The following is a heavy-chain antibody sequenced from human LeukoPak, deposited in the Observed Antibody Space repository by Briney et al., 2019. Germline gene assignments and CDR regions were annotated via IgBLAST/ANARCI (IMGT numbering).Heavy chain of an antibody. Sequence: SETLSLTCTVSGGSISSGGYSWSWIRQHPGKGLEWIGYIYYSGSTNYNPSLKSRVTISVDTSKNRFSLKLSSVTAADTAVYYCAREWGTGGFDPWGQGTLVTVSS. CDR3: AREWGTGGFDP. D-gene: IGHD1-1*01. V-gene: IGHV4-61*08. CDR2: IYYSGST. J-gene: IGHJ5*02. CDR1: GGSISSGGYS.